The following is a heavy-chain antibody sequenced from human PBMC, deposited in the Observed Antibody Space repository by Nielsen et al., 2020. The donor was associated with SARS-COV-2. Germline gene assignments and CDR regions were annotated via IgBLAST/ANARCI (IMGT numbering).Heavy chain of an antibody. Sequence: GGSLKISCKGSGYSFTSNWITWVRQVPGKGLEWVGGIDPSDSYTNYSPSFQGHVTISVDRAISTAFLQWSSLRASDSAMYYCARPASGTYQNPDSWGQGTLVTVTS. V-gene: IGHV5-10-1*01. CDR2: IDPSDSYT. CDR3: ARPASGTYQNPDS. J-gene: IGHJ4*02. D-gene: IGHD1-26*01. CDR1: GYSFTSNW.